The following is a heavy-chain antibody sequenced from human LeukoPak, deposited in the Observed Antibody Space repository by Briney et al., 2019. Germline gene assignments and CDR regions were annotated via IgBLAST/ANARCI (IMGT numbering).Heavy chain of an antibody. J-gene: IGHJ4*02. CDR2: TNHSGST. Sequence: SETLSLTCAVYGGSFSGYYWSWIRQPPGKGLEWIGETNHSGSTNYTPSLKSRVTISVDTSKNQFSLKLSSVTAADTAVYYCARGYSSFDYWGQGTLVTVSS. D-gene: IGHD6-13*01. CDR1: GGSFSGYY. CDR3: ARGYSSFDY. V-gene: IGHV4-34*01.